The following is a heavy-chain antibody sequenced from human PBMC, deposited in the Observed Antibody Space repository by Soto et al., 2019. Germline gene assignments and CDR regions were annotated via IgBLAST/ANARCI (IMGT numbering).Heavy chain of an antibody. D-gene: IGHD3-3*01. CDR2: INAGNGNT. CDR1: GYTFTSYA. Sequence: ASVKVSCKASGYTFTSYAMHWVRQAPGQRLEWMGWINAGNGNTKYSQKFQGRVTITRDTSASTAYMELSSLRSEDTAVYYCARGGYYDFWSGYYTPLGFDYWGQGTLVTVSS. V-gene: IGHV1-3*01. J-gene: IGHJ4*02. CDR3: ARGGYYDFWSGYYTPLGFDY.